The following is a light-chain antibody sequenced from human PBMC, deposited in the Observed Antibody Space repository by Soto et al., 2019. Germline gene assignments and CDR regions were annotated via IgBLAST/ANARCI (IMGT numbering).Light chain of an antibody. CDR2: GAS. Sequence: ELVLTQSPATLSSFPGDRATLSCRASQSISSSFLAWYQQKPGQAPRLLIYGASSRAAGIPDRFSGSGSGTDFTLTISRLEPEDFALYYCQQYGNSRTFGQGTKVDI. J-gene: IGKJ1*01. CDR1: QSISSSF. V-gene: IGKV3-20*01. CDR3: QQYGNSRT.